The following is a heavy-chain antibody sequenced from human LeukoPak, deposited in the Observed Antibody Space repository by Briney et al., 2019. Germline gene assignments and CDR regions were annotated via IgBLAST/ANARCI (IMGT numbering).Heavy chain of an antibody. CDR3: AKDLGSNPGY. D-gene: IGHD2-2*01. V-gene: IGHV4-4*02. CDR1: GGSISSSNW. J-gene: IGHJ4*02. Sequence: PSGTLSLTCAVSGGSISSSNWWSWVRQPPGKGLEWIGEIHHSAGTNYNPSLRSRVTMSIDKSKDQFSLNLNSVTAADTALYFCAKDLGSNPGYWGQGTLVIVSS. CDR2: IHHSAGT.